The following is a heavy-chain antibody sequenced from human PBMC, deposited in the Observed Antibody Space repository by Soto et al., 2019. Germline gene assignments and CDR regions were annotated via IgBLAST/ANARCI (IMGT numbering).Heavy chain of an antibody. V-gene: IGHV3-33*01. D-gene: IGHD5-12*01. CDR1: GFTFSSYG. CDR2: IWYDGSNK. J-gene: IGHJ4*02. Sequence: QVQLVESGGGVVQPGRSLRLSCAASGFTFSSYGMHWVRQAPGKGLEWVAVIWYDGSNKYYADSVKGRFTISRDNSKNTLYLQMNSLRAEDTAVYYCARDLLVEMATSGTEEVDYWGQGTLVTVSS. CDR3: ARDLLVEMATSGTEEVDY.